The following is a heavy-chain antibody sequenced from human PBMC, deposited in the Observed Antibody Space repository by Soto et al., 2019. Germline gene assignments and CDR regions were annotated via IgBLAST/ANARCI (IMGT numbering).Heavy chain of an antibody. D-gene: IGHD6-6*01. CDR3: ARNGTYSSSLSQYSGMDV. CDR2: IVPMFGTA. CDR1: GGTFADFI. J-gene: IGHJ6*02. V-gene: IGHV1-69*13. Sequence: SVKVSCKASGGTFADFIMNWVRQTPGEGLEWMGGIVPMFGTATYAEKFKGRVTISATGSTSTAYMELTSLRSEDTAVYYCARNGTYSSSLSQYSGMDVWGQGTTVTVSS.